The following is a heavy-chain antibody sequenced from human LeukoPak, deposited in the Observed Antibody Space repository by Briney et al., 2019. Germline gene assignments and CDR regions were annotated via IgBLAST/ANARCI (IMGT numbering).Heavy chain of an antibody. CDR2: IIPIFGTA. Sequence: SVKVSCKASGGTFSSYAISWVRQVPGQGLEWMGGIIPIFGTANYAQKFQGRVTITADESTSTAYMELSSLRSEDTAVYYCASNGYSSGWYLNWGQGTLVTVSS. V-gene: IGHV1-69*13. D-gene: IGHD6-19*01. J-gene: IGHJ4*02. CDR1: GGTFSSYA. CDR3: ASNGYSSGWYLN.